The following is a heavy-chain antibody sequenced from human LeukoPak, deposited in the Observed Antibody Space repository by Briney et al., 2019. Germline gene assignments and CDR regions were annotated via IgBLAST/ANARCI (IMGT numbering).Heavy chain of an antibody. CDR1: GITFSSYS. J-gene: IGHJ6*03. CDR2: ISSFSGTI. V-gene: IGHV3-48*01. CDR3: ARVEMATIAYYYYYMDV. D-gene: IGHD5-24*01. Sequence: GGSLRLSCVASGITFSSYSMNWVRQAPGKGLEWVSYISSFSGTINYADSVKGRFTISRDNAKSSLYLQMNSLRAEDTAVYYCARVEMATIAYYYYYMDVWGKGTTVTVSS.